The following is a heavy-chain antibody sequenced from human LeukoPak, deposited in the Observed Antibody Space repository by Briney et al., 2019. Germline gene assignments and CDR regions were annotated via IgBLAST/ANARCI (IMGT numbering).Heavy chain of an antibody. CDR1: GYTFTGYY. D-gene: IGHD2-2*01. CDR2: INPNSGGT. CDR3: ARDRVVVPAARLTEFDP. Sequence: ASVKVSCKASGYTFTGYYMHWLRQAPGQGLEWMGWINPNSGGTNYAQKFQGRVTMTRDTSISTAYMELSRLRSDDTAVYYCARDRVVVPAARLTEFDPWGQGTLVTVSS. J-gene: IGHJ5*02. V-gene: IGHV1-2*02.